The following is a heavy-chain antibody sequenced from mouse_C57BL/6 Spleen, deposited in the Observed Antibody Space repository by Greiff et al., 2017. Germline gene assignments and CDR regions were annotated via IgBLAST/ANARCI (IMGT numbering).Heavy chain of an antibody. CDR3: ARYHYYGSSYGYFDV. CDR1: GYTFTSYW. Sequence: QVQLQQPGAELVRPGSSVKLSCKASGYTFTSYWMHWVKQRPIQGLEWIGNIDPSDSETHYNQKFKDKATLTVDKSSSTAYMQLSSLTSEDSAVYYCARYHYYGSSYGYFDVWGTGTTVTVSS. D-gene: IGHD1-1*01. CDR2: IDPSDSET. J-gene: IGHJ1*03. V-gene: IGHV1-52*01.